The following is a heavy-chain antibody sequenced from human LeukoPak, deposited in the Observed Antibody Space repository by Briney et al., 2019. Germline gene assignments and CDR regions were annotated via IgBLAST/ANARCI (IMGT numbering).Heavy chain of an antibody. Sequence: ASVKVSCKVSGYTLTELSMHWVRQAPGKGLEWKGGFDPEDGETIYAQKFQGRVTMTEDTSTDTAYMELSSLRSEDTAVYYCATDARIAAAGTEGGFGYWGQGTLVTVSS. J-gene: IGHJ4*02. CDR1: GYTLTELS. D-gene: IGHD6-13*01. V-gene: IGHV1-24*01. CDR2: FDPEDGET. CDR3: ATDARIAAAGTEGGFGY.